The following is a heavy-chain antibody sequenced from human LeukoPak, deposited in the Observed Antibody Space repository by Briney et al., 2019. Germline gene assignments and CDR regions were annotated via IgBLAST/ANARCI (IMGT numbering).Heavy chain of an antibody. Sequence: SETLSLTCTVSGGSISTGSYYWSWIRQPAGKGLEWIGRIYTSGSTSYNPSLKSRVTISEDTSKNQFSLKLSSLTAADTAVYYCARYNSNWSNFDSWGQGTQVTVSS. CDR3: ARYNSNWSNFDS. V-gene: IGHV4-61*02. J-gene: IGHJ4*02. D-gene: IGHD6-13*01. CDR2: IYTSGST. CDR1: GGSISTGSYY.